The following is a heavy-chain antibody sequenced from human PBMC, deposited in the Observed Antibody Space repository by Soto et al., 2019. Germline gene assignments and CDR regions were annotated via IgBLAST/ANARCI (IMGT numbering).Heavy chain of an antibody. D-gene: IGHD3-10*01. J-gene: IGHJ6*03. CDR3: ARKLGYYSYYMDV. Sequence: SETLFPTFPGSGGSISSSSYYWGWIRQPPGKGVEWIGSINYSGTTYYNPSIKSQVTISVDTSKNQFSLKLSSVTAADTAVYYCARKLGYYSYYMDVWGKGTTVTAP. CDR1: GGSISSSSYY. V-gene: IGHV4-39*01. CDR2: INYSGTT.